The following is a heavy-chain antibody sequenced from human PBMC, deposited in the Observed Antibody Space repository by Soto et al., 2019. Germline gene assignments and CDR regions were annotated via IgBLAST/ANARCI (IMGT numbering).Heavy chain of an antibody. V-gene: IGHV3-48*02. J-gene: IGHJ6*02. D-gene: IGHD2-15*01. CDR3: AREGWPLLQTGXDV. CDR2: ISSSNRTI. CDR1: GFTFRSYS. Sequence: EVQLVESGGGLKQPGGSLRLSCAASGFTFRSYSMNWVRQAPGKGLEWVSYISSSNRTINYADSVKGRFIISRDNAKNSXXLQMHSLRDXXXXXXYCAREGWPLLQTGXDVWGQGT.